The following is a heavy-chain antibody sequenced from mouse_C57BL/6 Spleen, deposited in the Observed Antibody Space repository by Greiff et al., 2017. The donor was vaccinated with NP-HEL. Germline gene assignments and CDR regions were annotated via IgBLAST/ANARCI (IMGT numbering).Heavy chain of an antibody. Sequence: VQGVESGAELVKPGASVKISCKASGYAFSSYWMNWVKQRPGKGLEWIGQIYPGDGDTNYNGKFKGKATLTADKSSSTAYMQLSSLTSEDSAVYFCASDYYGSSYDDYYAMDYWGQGTSVTVSS. CDR2: IYPGDGDT. J-gene: IGHJ4*01. V-gene: IGHV1-80*01. D-gene: IGHD1-1*01. CDR1: GYAFSSYW. CDR3: ASDYYGSSYDDYYAMDY.